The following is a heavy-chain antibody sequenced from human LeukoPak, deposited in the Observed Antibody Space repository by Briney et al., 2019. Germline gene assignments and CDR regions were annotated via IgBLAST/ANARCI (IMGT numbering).Heavy chain of an antibody. D-gene: IGHD3-10*01. CDR2: IKQDGSEK. CDR1: GFTFISYW. Sequence: GGPLRLSCAASGFTFISYWMSGLRQAPGKGLEWVANIKQDGSEKYYVDSVKGRFTISRDNAKNSLYLQMNSLRAEDTAVYYCARALFGGVFDYWGQGTLVTVSS. J-gene: IGHJ4*02. CDR3: ARALFGGVFDY. V-gene: IGHV3-7*01.